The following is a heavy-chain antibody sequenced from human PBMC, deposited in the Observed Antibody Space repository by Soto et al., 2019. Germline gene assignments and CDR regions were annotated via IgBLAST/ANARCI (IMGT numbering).Heavy chain of an antibody. CDR1: GYTFTSYG. J-gene: IGHJ6*02. V-gene: IGHV1-18*01. CDR3: ARRSVPAASRAVYYYYGMDV. CDR2: IGAYNGNT. Sequence: GASVKVSCKASGYTFTSYGISWVRQAPGQGLEWMGWIGAYNGNTNYAQKLQGRVTMTTDTSTSTAYMELRSLRSDDTAVYYCARRSVPAASRAVYYYYGMDVWGQGTTVTVSS. D-gene: IGHD2-2*01.